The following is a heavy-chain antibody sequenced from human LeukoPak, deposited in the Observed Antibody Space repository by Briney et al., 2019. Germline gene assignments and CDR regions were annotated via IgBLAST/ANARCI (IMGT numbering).Heavy chain of an antibody. CDR2: IYYSGST. CDR1: GGSISSGGYY. CDR3: ARDTTGTTSGFDY. D-gene: IGHD1-1*01. Sequence: SQTLSLTCTASGGSISSGGYYWSWIRQHPGKGLEWIGYIYYSGSTYYNPSLKSRVTISVDTSKNQFSLKLSSVTAADTAVYYCARDTTGTTSGFDYWGQGTLVTVSS. J-gene: IGHJ4*02. V-gene: IGHV4-31*03.